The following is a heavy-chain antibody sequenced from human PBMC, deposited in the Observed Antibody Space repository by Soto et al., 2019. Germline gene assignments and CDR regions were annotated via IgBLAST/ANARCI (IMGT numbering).Heavy chain of an antibody. CDR3: AREEIVGAAFDY. J-gene: IGHJ4*02. Sequence: SETLSLTCTVSGGSISSYYWSWIRQPPGKGLEWIGYIYYSGSTNYNPSLKSRVTISVDTSKNQFSLKLSSVTAADTAVYYCAREEIVGAAFDYWGQGTLVTVSS. V-gene: IGHV4-59*01. CDR1: GGSISSYY. CDR2: IYYSGST. D-gene: IGHD1-26*01.